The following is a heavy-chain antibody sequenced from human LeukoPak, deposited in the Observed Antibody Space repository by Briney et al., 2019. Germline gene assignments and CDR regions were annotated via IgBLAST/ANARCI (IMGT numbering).Heavy chain of an antibody. Sequence: GGSLGLSCAASEFTFSDYTINWVRQAPGKGLEWVSSISRSSSYIYYADSVEGRFTISRDNAKNSLYLQMNSLRAEDTAVYYCARALYSRGVINHYYYMDVWGKGTTVTVSS. CDR1: EFTFSDYT. V-gene: IGHV3-21*06. D-gene: IGHD3-10*01. J-gene: IGHJ6*03. CDR2: ISRSSSYI. CDR3: ARALYSRGVINHYYYMDV.